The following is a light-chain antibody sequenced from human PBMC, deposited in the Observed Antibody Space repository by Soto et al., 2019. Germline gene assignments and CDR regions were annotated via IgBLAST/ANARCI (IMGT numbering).Light chain of an antibody. Sequence: QSVLTQPASVSGSPGQSITISCTGTSSDVDTYKYVSWYQQHPGKAPKLMIYEVSYRPSGVSDRFSGSKSGNTASLTISGLQAEDEADYYCSSYAGSTTRVQFGGGTKLTVL. CDR1: SSDVDTYKY. V-gene: IGLV2-14*01. CDR2: EVS. J-gene: IGLJ2*01. CDR3: SSYAGSTTRVQ.